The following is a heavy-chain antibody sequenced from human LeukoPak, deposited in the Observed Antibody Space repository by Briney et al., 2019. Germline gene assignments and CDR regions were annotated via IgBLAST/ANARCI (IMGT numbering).Heavy chain of an antibody. D-gene: IGHD3-10*01. Sequence: PGGSLRLSCAASGFTFDDYAMHWVRQAPGKGLEWVSGISWNSGSIGYADSVKGRFTISRDNAKNSLYLQMNSLRAEDTAVYYCARVAQIWFGEFEDAFDIWGQGTMVTVSS. V-gene: IGHV3-9*01. J-gene: IGHJ3*02. CDR3: ARVAQIWFGEFEDAFDI. CDR2: ISWNSGSI. CDR1: GFTFDDYA.